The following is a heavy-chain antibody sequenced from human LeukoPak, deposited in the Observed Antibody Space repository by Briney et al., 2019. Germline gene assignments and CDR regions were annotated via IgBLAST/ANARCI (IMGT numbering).Heavy chain of an antibody. J-gene: IGHJ4*02. Sequence: GSLRLSCGVSGVSLSKNYMNWVRQASGKGLEWVSLIYSRGGTSYADSVKGRFTISRDSPKNTLFLQMNSLRVEDTAVYYCARDPPGIAASGTYYWGQGTLVTVSS. CDR1: GVSLSKNY. V-gene: IGHV3-53*01. D-gene: IGHD6-13*01. CDR2: IYSRGGT. CDR3: ARDPPGIAASGTYY.